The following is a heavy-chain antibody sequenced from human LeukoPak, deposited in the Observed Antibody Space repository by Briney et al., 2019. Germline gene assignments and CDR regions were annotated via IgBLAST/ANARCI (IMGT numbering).Heavy chain of an antibody. CDR2: ISWDGGST. D-gene: IGHD2-2*01. J-gene: IGHJ4*02. Sequence: GGSLRLSCAASGFTFDDYAMHWVRQAPGKGLEWVSLISWDGGSTYYADSVKGRFTISRDNSKNSLYLQMNSLRAEDTALYYCAKDIGQIRYQGIDYWGQGTLVTVSS. CDR1: GFTFDDYA. CDR3: AKDIGQIRYQGIDY. V-gene: IGHV3-43D*03.